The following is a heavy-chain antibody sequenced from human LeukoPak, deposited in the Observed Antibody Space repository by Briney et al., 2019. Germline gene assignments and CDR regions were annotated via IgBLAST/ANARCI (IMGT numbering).Heavy chain of an antibody. J-gene: IGHJ4*02. CDR3: ARIPVRQWLVRGYFDY. D-gene: IGHD6-19*01. CDR2: ISAYNGNT. V-gene: IGHV1-18*01. Sequence: ASVKVSRKASGYTFTSYGISWVRQAPGQGLEWMGWISAYNGNTNYAQKLQGRVTMTTDTSTSTAYMELRSLRSDDTAVYYCARIPVRQWLVRGYFDYWGQGTLVTVSS. CDR1: GYTFTSYG.